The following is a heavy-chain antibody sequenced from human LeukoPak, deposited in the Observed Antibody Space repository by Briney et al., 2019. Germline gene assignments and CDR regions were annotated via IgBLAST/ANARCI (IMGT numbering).Heavy chain of an antibody. CDR2: IYTSGST. V-gene: IGHV4-4*07. CDR3: AIEKRDCSGGGCYSPFDH. D-gene: IGHD2-15*01. J-gene: IGHJ4*02. Sequence: SETLSLTCTVSGGSITDYYLNWIRRPAGKGLEWIGRIYTSGSTNYNPSLKSRFTMTIDTSKNQFSLNLSFVTAADTAVYFCAIEKRDCSGGGCYSPFDHWGQGTLVTVSA. CDR1: GGSITDYY.